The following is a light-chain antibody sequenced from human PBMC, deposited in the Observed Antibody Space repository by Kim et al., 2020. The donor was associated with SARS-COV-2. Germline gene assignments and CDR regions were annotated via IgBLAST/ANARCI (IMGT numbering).Light chain of an antibody. CDR3: HQYNNWPYT. CDR1: QSVSSN. Sequence: EIVMTQSPATLSVSPGERATLSCRASQSVSSNLVWYQQKPGQAPRLFIYGASTRATGFPARFSGSGSGTEFTLTISSLQSEDFAVYYCHQYNNWPYTFGQGTKLEI. V-gene: IGKV3-15*01. J-gene: IGKJ2*01. CDR2: GAS.